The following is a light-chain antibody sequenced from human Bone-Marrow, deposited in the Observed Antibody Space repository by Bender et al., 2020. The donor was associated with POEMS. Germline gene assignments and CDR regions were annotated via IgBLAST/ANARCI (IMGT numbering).Light chain of an antibody. CDR3: TPYAGSSVI. CDR2: EVT. V-gene: IGLV2-8*01. Sequence: QSALTQPPSASGSLGQSVTISCTGASSDFGGYNFVSWYQHHPGKAPKLILYEVTKRPTGVPGRFSGSKSGNTASLTASGLQVEEEADYYCTPYAGSSVILGGGTKLTAL. CDR1: SSDFGGYNF. J-gene: IGLJ2*01.